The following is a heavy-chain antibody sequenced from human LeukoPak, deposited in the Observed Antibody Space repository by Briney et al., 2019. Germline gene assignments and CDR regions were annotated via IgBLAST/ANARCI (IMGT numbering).Heavy chain of an antibody. CDR2: INAGNGNT. Sequence: GASVKVSCKASGYTFTSYTIHWVRQAPGQRLEWMGWINAGNGNTKYSQEFQDRVTITRDTSASTAYMVLSSLRSEDMAVYYCAREALAAAGPPHYYYYYMDVWGKGTTVTVSS. CDR1: GYTFTSYT. D-gene: IGHD6-13*01. CDR3: AREALAAAGPPHYYYYYMDV. J-gene: IGHJ6*03. V-gene: IGHV1-3*03.